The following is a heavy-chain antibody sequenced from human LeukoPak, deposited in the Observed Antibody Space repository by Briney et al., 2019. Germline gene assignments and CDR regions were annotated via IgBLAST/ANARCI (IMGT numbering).Heavy chain of an antibody. CDR2: ISGSGGST. Sequence: GGSLRLSCAASGFTFSSYAMSWVRQAPGKGLEWVSAISGSGGSTYYADSVKGRFTISRDNSKNTLYLQMNSLRAEDTAVYYCATNIVVVVAATPGVDYWGQGTLVTVSS. CDR1: GFTFSSYA. V-gene: IGHV3-23*01. CDR3: ATNIVVVVAATPGVDY. D-gene: IGHD2-15*01. J-gene: IGHJ4*02.